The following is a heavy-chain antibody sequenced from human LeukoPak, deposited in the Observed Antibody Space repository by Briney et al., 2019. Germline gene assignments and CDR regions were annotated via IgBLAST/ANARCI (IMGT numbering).Heavy chain of an antibody. CDR3: ALYYYDSSGYSRPNAFDI. CDR2: ISSSSYI. J-gene: IGHJ3*02. CDR1: GFTFSSYS. D-gene: IGHD3-22*01. Sequence: GGSLRLSCAASGFTFSSYSMTWVRQAPGKGLEWVSSISSSSYIYYADSVKGRFTISRDNAKNSLYLQMNSLRAEDTAVYYCALYYYDSSGYSRPNAFDIWGQGTMVTVSS. V-gene: IGHV3-21*01.